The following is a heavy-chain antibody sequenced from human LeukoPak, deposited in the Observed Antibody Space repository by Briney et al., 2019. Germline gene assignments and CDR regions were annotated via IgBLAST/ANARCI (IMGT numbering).Heavy chain of an antibody. Sequence: GGSLRLSCAASGFTFSSYAMHWVRQAPGRGLEYVSAISSNGGSTYYANSVKGRFTISRDNSKNTLYLQMGSLRAEDMAVYYCARWAGSTSCYTGWGQGTLVTVSS. V-gene: IGHV3-64*01. CDR3: ARWAGSTSCYTG. CDR2: ISSNGGST. CDR1: GFTFSSYA. D-gene: IGHD2-2*02. J-gene: IGHJ4*02.